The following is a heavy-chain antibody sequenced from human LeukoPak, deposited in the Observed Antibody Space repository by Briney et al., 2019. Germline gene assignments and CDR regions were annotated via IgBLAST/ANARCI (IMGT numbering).Heavy chain of an antibody. D-gene: IGHD3-10*01. CDR3: ASGGGSGSPTMAY. J-gene: IGHJ4*02. CDR2: IWYDGSNK. Sequence: GGSLRLSCAASGFTFSSYGMHWVRQAPGKGLEWVAVIWYDGSNKYYADSVKGRFTISRDNSKNTLYLQMNSLRAEDTAVYYCASGGGSGSPTMAYWGQGTLVTVSS. V-gene: IGHV3-33*01. CDR1: GFTFSSYG.